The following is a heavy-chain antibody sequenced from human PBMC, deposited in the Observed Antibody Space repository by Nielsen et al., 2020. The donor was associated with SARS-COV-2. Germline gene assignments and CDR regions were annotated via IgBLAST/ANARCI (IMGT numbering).Heavy chain of an antibody. CDR3: ARAGEVLRYFGEPVPYYYYYGMDV. CDR2: IYYSGST. J-gene: IGHJ6*02. V-gene: IGHV4-30-4*01. D-gene: IGHD3-9*01. CDR1: GGSISSGDYY. Sequence: SETLSLTCTVSGGSISSGDYYWSWIRQPPGKGLEWIGYIYYSGSTYYNPSLKSRVTISVDTSKNQFSLKLSSVTAADTAVYYCARAGEVLRYFGEPVPYYYYYGMDVWGQGTTVTVSS.